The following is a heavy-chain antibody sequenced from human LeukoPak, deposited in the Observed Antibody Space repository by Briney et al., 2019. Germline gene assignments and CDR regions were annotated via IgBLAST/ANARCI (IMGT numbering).Heavy chain of an antibody. D-gene: IGHD4-17*01. CDR2: ISTGGGT. CDR1: GFTFSSHA. J-gene: IGHJ4*02. V-gene: IGHV3-66*01. CDR3: ARGGITDYGDYSSFDY. Sequence: GGSLRLSCAASGFTFSSHAMSWVRQAPGKGLEWVSVISTGGGTSYTDSVKGRFTFSRDNSKNTLFLQMNSLRAEDTGVYYCARGGITDYGDYSSFDYWGQGTLLTVSS.